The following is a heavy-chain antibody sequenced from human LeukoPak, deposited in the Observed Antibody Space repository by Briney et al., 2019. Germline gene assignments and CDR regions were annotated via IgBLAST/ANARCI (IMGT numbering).Heavy chain of an antibody. Sequence: GGSLRLSCAASGFTFSSYSMNWVRQAPGKGLEWVSSISSSSSYIYYAGSVKGRFTISRDNAKNSLYLQMNSLRAEDTAVYYCARGGGNYGDQPIPSWGQGTLVTVSS. J-gene: IGHJ5*02. D-gene: IGHD4-17*01. CDR2: ISSSSSYI. CDR3: ARGGGNYGDQPIPS. V-gene: IGHV3-21*01. CDR1: GFTFSSYS.